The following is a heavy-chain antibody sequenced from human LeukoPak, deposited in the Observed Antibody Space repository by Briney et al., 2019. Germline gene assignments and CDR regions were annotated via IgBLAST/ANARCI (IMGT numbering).Heavy chain of an antibody. CDR3: ARVDVAVAGIDY. CDR1: GFTFSSYS. Sequence: GGSLRLSCAASGFTFSSYSMNWVRQAPGKGLEWVSSISSSSSYIYYADSVKGRFTISRDNAKNSLYLQMKSLRAEDTAVYYCARVDVAVAGIDYWGQGNLVTVSS. CDR2: ISSSSSYI. V-gene: IGHV3-21*01. D-gene: IGHD6-19*01. J-gene: IGHJ4*02.